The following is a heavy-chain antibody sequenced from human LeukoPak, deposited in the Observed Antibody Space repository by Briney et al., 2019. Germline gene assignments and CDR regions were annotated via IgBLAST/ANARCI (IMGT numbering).Heavy chain of an antibody. J-gene: IGHJ4*02. D-gene: IGHD6-13*01. CDR2: IRYDGNNK. CDR3: AKDLGSSWYFGNFDY. CDR1: AFTFSNYG. V-gene: IGHV3-30*02. Sequence: PGGSLRLSCAASAFTFSNYGMHWVRQAPGKGLEWVAFIRYDGNNKYYADSVKGRFTISRDNSKNTLYLQMNSLRAEDTAVYYCAKDLGSSWYFGNFDYWGQGTLVTVSS.